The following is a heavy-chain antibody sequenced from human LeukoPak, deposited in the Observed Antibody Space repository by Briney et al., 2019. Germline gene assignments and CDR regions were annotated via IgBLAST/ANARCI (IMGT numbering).Heavy chain of an antibody. V-gene: IGHV3-30*18. Sequence: PGGSLRLSCAASGFTFSSYAMHWVRQAPGKGPEWVAVISNDGSNKYYADSVKGRFTISRDNSKNTLYLQMNSLRPEDTAVYYCAKVHLYSFTPPFDYWGQGTLVTVSS. CDR3: AKVHLYSFTPPFDY. D-gene: IGHD2-21*01. J-gene: IGHJ4*02. CDR1: GFTFSSYA. CDR2: ISNDGSNK.